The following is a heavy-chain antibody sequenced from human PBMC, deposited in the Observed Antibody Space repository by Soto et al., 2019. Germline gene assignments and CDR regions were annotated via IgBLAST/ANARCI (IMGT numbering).Heavy chain of an antibody. CDR3: VMGDNYVTPTPQDV. CDR2: ISPYTGNT. V-gene: IGHV1-18*01. CDR1: GYIFVNYG. J-gene: IGHJ6*02. D-gene: IGHD3-16*01. Sequence: QVQLVQSGDAVKKPGATVKVSCKASGYIFVNYGIAWVRQAPGQGLEWMGWISPYTGNTHSATKVQGRLTMTTDTSTSTAYMDLGSLTSDDTAVYYCVMGDNYVTPTPQDVWGQWTTGTVCS.